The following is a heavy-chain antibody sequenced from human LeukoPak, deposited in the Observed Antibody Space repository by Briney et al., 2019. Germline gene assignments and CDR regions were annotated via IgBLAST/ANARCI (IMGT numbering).Heavy chain of an antibody. D-gene: IGHD3-3*01. CDR3: ARNVLRFLWWPRYHDY. CDR2: INHSGST. J-gene: IGHJ4*02. Sequence: KPSETLSLTCAVYGGSFSGYYWSWIRQPPGKGLEWIGEINHSGSTNYNPSLKSRVTISVDTSKNQFSLKLSSVTAADTAAHYCARNVLRFLWWPRYHDYWGQGTLVTVSS. V-gene: IGHV4-34*01. CDR1: GGSFSGYY.